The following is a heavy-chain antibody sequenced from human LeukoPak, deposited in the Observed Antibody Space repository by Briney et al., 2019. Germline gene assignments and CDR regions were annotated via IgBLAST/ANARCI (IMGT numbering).Heavy chain of an antibody. J-gene: IGHJ4*02. D-gene: IGHD6-19*01. CDR2: IKQDGSEK. CDR3: ARIYSSGSRYYFDY. Sequence: GGSLRLSCAASGFTFSSYWMSWVRQAPGKGLEWVANIKQDGSEKYYVDSVKGRFTISRDNAKNSLYLQMNSLRAEDTALYYCARIYSSGSRYYFDYWGQGTLVTVSS. CDR1: GFTFSSYW. V-gene: IGHV3-7*02.